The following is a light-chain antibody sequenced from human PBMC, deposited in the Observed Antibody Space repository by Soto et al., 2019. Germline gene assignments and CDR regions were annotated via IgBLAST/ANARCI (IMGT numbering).Light chain of an antibody. Sequence: EIVLTQSPGTLSLSPGERANLSCRASQSVGRDYLAWYQQKRGQAPRLLMYDASSRATGIPDRFSGSGSGTDFTLTISRLEPEDFAEFYCQQYASSPLTFGGGTNVEIK. V-gene: IGKV3-20*01. J-gene: IGKJ4*01. CDR3: QQYASSPLT. CDR1: QSVGRDY. CDR2: DAS.